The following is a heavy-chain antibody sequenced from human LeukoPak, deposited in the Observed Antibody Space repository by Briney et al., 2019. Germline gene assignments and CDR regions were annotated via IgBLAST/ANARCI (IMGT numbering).Heavy chain of an antibody. J-gene: IGHJ4*02. V-gene: IGHV4-39*01. D-gene: IGHD5-24*01. Sequence: SETLSLTCTVSGGSISSSSYYWGWIRQPPGKRLEWFGSIYYSGTTYYNPSLKSRVTISVDTSKNQFSLKLSSVTAADTAVYYCARLRRTESPEMATILGVDYWGQGTLVTVSS. CDR1: GGSISSSSYY. CDR3: ARLRRTESPEMATILGVDY. CDR2: IYYSGTT.